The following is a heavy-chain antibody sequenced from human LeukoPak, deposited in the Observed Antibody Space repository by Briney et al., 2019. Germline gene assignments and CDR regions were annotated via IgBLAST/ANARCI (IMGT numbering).Heavy chain of an antibody. J-gene: IGHJ6*02. CDR3: AEARYCSSTSCYYYYGMDV. Sequence: ASVKVSCKASGYTFTGYYMHWVRQAPGQGLEWMGWINPNSGGTNYAQKFQGRVTMTRDTSISTAYMELSRLRSDDTAVYYCAEARYCSSTSCYYYYGMDVWGQGTTVTVSS. D-gene: IGHD2-2*01. CDR1: GYTFTGYY. CDR2: INPNSGGT. V-gene: IGHV1-2*02.